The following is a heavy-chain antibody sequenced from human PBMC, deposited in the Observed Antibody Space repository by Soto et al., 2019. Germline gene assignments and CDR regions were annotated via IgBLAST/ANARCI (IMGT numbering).Heavy chain of an antibody. CDR2: SRSKADGYTT. D-gene: IGHD3-22*01. Sequence: EVQLLESGGGLVQPGGSLRLSCAASGFSVSDHFVDGVRQAPGEGLEWVGRSRSKADGYTTEYAASVRGRFTISRVDEKNSLYLQMNSLQTEDTAVYYCTRDFRYDSHSYLMDWGQGTLVTVSS. CDR1: GFSVSDHF. CDR3: TRDFRYDSHSYLMD. V-gene: IGHV3-72*01. J-gene: IGHJ4*02.